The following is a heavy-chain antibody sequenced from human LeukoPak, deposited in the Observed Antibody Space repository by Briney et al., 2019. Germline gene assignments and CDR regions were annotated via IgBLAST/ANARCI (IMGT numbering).Heavy chain of an antibody. V-gene: IGHV4-34*01. CDR2: INHSGST. Sequence: SETLSLTCTVSGGSISGYYWSWIRQPPGKGLEWIGEINHSGSTNYNPSLKSRVTISVDTSKNQFSLKLSSVTAADTAVYYCARVVGATRNMSVDYWGQGTLVTVSS. CDR3: ARVVGATRNMSVDY. CDR1: GGSISGYY. D-gene: IGHD1-26*01. J-gene: IGHJ4*02.